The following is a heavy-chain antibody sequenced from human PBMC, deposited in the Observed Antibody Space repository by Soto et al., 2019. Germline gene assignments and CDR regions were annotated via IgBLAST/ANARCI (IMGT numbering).Heavy chain of an antibody. Sequence: PGGSLRLSCAAPGFPFNNAWINWVRQVPGKGLEWVGRIKSKTDGGTADYAAPVKGRFTISRDDSKNTLYLQMNSLKTEDTAVYYCTTDLRRRGMDVWGQGTTVTVSS. V-gene: IGHV3-15*07. CDR1: GFPFNNAW. CDR3: TTDLRRRGMDV. J-gene: IGHJ6*02. CDR2: IKSKTDGGTA.